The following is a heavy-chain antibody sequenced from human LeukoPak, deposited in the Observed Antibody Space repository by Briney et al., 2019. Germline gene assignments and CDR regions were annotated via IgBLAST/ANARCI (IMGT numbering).Heavy chain of an antibody. CDR1: GFTFISYW. CDR3: ARGSAAGVYYYYYMDV. Sequence: AGGSLRLSCAASGFTFISYWMSWVRQAPGKGLEWVANIKQDGSEKYYVDSVKGRFTISRDNAKNSLYLQMNSLRAEDTAVYYCARGSAAGVYYYYYMDVWGKGTTVTVSS. D-gene: IGHD6-13*01. J-gene: IGHJ6*03. CDR2: IKQDGSEK. V-gene: IGHV3-7*01.